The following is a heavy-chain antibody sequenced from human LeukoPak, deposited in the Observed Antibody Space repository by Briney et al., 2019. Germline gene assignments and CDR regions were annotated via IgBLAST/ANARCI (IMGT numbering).Heavy chain of an antibody. CDR2: ISYDGTNT. Sequence: GGSLRLSCTASGFSFSTQCMHCVRQAPGKGLEWGALISYDGTNTYHADSLKERFTISRHNSKNTLYVAVNSLTAEDGAIYYCAKAIVPGIVLTSMGYLDSWGQGTLVTVSS. CDR1: GFSFSTQC. J-gene: IGHJ4*02. V-gene: IGHV3-30*18. D-gene: IGHD5/OR15-5a*01. CDR3: AKAIVPGIVLTSMGYLDS.